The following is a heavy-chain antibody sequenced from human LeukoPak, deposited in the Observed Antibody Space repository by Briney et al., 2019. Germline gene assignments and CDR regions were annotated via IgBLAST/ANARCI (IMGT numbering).Heavy chain of an antibody. J-gene: IGHJ4*02. CDR1: GFTFSSYG. D-gene: IGHD3-22*01. CDR2: ISISGGTT. V-gene: IGHV3-23*01. CDR3: ALYDSRNYYSSY. Sequence: GGSLRLSCATFGFTFSSYGMTWVRQAPGKGLEWVSTISISGGTTYYADSVKGRSSISRDNSKSTVYLQLNSLRAEDTAVYYCALYDSRNYYSSYWGQGTLVTVSS.